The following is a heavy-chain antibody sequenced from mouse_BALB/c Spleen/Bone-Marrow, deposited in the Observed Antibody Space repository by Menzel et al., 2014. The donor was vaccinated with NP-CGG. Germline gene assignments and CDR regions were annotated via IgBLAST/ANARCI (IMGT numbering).Heavy chain of an antibody. CDR3: ARSGKVRNAMDY. Sequence: VQLQQSGAKLVRPGVSVKISCKGSGYTFTDHAIHWVKRSHAKSLEWIGVISGYYGDAIYNQKFKGKATMTVDKSFSTAYMELARLTSEDSAIYYCARSGKVRNAMDYWSQGTSVTVSS. V-gene: IGHV1S137*01. D-gene: IGHD2-14*01. J-gene: IGHJ4*01. CDR2: ISGYYGDA. CDR1: GYTFTDHA.